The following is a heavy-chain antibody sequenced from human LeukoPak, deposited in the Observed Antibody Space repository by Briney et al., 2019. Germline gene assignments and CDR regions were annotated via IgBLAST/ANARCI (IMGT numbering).Heavy chain of an antibody. CDR3: ATISIIPPLGGYYYMDV. CDR2: INQSGVT. Sequence: SETLSLTCAVSGGSFNDYYWSWIRQPPGKGLEWIGDINQSGVTTYNPALKSRVTISVDTSKKQFSLNLNSVTVADTAVYYCATISIIPPLGGYYYMDVWGKGTAVIISS. J-gene: IGHJ6*03. V-gene: IGHV4-34*01. D-gene: IGHD2/OR15-2a*01. CDR1: GGSFNDYY.